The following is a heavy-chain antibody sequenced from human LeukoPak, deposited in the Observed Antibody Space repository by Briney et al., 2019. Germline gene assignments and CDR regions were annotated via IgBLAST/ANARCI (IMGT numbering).Heavy chain of an antibody. CDR1: GFPFSSYG. D-gene: IGHD6-19*01. CDR3: ARDLSAAFDF. V-gene: IGHV3-33*05. J-gene: IGHJ4*02. CDR2: LVYDERS. Sequence: PGRTLRLSCAASGFPFSSYGMHWVRQAPGKGLEWVARLVYDERSDYANSVKGRFSISRDNSKNTLFLDMSDLRVEDTAVCYCARDLSAAFDFWGQGVLVTVSS.